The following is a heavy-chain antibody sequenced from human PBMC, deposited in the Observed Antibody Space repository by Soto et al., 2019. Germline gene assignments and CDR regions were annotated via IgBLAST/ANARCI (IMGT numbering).Heavy chain of an antibody. J-gene: IGHJ4*02. V-gene: IGHV3-30-3*01. CDR1: GFTFSIYA. CDR2: MSPNGNNQ. CDR3: ATGANFCYHTSCX. Sequence: GGSLRLSCAAPGFTFSIYALHWVRQAPGKGLEWVSVMSPNGNNQYYADSVKGRFTIYRDTSKRTLYLQMTSMRPEDTAVYYCATGANFCYHTSCXWGQGTLVTVSX. D-gene: IGHD2-2*01.